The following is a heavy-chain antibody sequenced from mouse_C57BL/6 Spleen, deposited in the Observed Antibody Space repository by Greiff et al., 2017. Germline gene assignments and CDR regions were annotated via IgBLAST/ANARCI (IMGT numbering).Heavy chain of an antibody. D-gene: IGHD2-4*01. CDR2: IAPNSGGT. CDR1: GYTFTSYW. J-gene: IGHJ4*01. CDR3: ARWGDYDGGDDMDY. Sequence: QVQLQQPGAELVKPGASVKLSCKASGYTFTSYWMHWVKPRPGRGLEWIGRIAPNSGGTKSNEKFQGKATLTVDKPSSTAYMQLSSLTSEDSAVYYCARWGDYDGGDDMDYWGQGTAVTVSS. V-gene: IGHV1-72*01.